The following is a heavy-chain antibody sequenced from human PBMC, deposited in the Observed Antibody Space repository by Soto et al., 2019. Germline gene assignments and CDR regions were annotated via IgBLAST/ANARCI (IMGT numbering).Heavy chain of an antibody. Sequence: QVQLQESGPGLVKPSGTLSLTCAVSGGSISSDDWWTWVRQTPGKGREWIAEIYHSGTTNYNPSLMSRVTIAVDKAKSQFSLRLDSVTAADTAVYYCARSDCYGVCRGKWLDPWGQGILVTISS. D-gene: IGHD2-21*02. V-gene: IGHV4-4*02. CDR2: IYHSGTT. J-gene: IGHJ5*02. CDR1: GGSISSDDW. CDR3: ARSDCYGVCRGKWLDP.